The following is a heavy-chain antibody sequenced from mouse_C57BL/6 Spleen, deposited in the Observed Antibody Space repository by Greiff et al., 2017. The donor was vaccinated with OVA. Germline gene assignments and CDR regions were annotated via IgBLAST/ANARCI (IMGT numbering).Heavy chain of an antibody. CDR1: GYTFTSYW. V-gene: IGHV1-50*01. CDR2: IDPSDSYT. Sequence: QVQLQQPGAELVKPGASVKLSCKASGYTFTSYWMQWVKQRHGQGLEWIGEIDPSDSYTNYNKKFKGKATLTVDTSSSTAYMQLSSLTSEDSAVYYCARLRLRAMDYWGQGTSVTVSS. D-gene: IGHD3-2*02. CDR3: ARLRLRAMDY. J-gene: IGHJ4*01.